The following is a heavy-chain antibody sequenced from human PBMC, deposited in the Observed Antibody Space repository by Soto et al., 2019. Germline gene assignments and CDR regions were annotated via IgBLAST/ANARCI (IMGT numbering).Heavy chain of an antibody. CDR3: ARGPVVTPFVDY. D-gene: IGHD2-21*02. CDR2: IYYSGST. V-gene: IGHV4-61*01. J-gene: IGHJ4*02. Sequence: SETRSLTCTVSGGSVTSGNYYWSWIRQPPGKGLEWIGHIYYSGSTNYNPSLKSRVTISVDASKNQFSLKLSSVTAADTAIYYCARGPVVTPFVDYWGQGTLVTVSS. CDR1: GGSVTSGNYY.